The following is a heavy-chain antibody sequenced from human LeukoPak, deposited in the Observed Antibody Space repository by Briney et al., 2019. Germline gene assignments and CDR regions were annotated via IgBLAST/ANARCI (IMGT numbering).Heavy chain of an antibody. V-gene: IGHV4-59*01. D-gene: IGHD4-11*01. CDR3: ARDGTTAGSWFDP. CDR2: IYYSGST. J-gene: IGHJ5*02. Sequence: SETLSLTCTVSGGSISSYYWSWIRQPPGKGLEWIGYIYYSGSTNYNPSLKSRVTISVDTSKNQFSLKLSSVTAADTAVYYCARDGTTAGSWFDPWGQGTLVTVSP. CDR1: GGSISSYY.